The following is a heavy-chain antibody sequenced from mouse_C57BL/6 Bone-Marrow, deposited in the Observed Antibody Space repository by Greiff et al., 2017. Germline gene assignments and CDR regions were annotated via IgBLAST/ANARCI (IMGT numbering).Heavy chain of an antibody. J-gene: IGHJ3*01. D-gene: IGHD2-2*01. CDR1: GFNIKDDY. CDR2: IDPENGDT. Sequence: VQLQQSGAELVRPGASVKLSCTASGFNIKDDYMHWVKQRPEQGLEWIGWIDPENGDTEYASKFQGKATITADTSSNTAYLQLSSLTSEDTAVYYCTTYYGYDGWFAYWGQGTLVTVSA. V-gene: IGHV14-4*01. CDR3: TTYYGYDGWFAY.